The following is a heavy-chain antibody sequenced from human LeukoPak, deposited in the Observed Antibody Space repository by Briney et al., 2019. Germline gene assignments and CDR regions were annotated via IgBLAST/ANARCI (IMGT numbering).Heavy chain of an antibody. CDR3: ARDPHPYYDFWSGYLDV. CDR1: GGSISSSSYY. Sequence: SETLSLTCTVSGGSISSSSYYWGWIRQPPGKGLEWIGSIYYSGSTYYNPSLKSRVTISVDTSKNQFSLKLSSVTAADTAVYYCARDPHPYYDFWSGYLDVWGKGTTVTVSS. V-gene: IGHV4-39*07. J-gene: IGHJ6*03. CDR2: IYYSGST. D-gene: IGHD3-3*01.